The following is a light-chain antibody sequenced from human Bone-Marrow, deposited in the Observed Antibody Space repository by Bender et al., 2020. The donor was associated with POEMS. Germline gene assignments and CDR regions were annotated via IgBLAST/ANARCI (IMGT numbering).Light chain of an antibody. CDR1: SGHTSYA. CDR3: QTWGTDIVV. J-gene: IGLJ2*01. V-gene: IGLV4-69*01. Sequence: QFVLTQSPSASASLGASVKLTCTLSSGHTSYAIAWHQQQPDKGPRYLMKVNSDGSHSKGDGIPDRFSGSSSGAERYLTISSLQSEDEADYYCQTWGTDIVVFGGGTKVTVL. CDR2: VNSDGSH.